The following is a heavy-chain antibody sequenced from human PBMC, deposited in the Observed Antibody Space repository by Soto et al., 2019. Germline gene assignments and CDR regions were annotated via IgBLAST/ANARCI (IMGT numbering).Heavy chain of an antibody. Sequence: ASVKVSCKASGYTFSGYHMHWVRQAPGQGLEWMGWINVYNGETNIAQKFQGRVAMTRDTSITTAYVELSRLRFDDTAVYFCAREGATRRPSRPAIGWLESWGQGTLVTVSS. CDR3: AREGATRRPSRPAIGWLES. J-gene: IGHJ5*01. CDR1: GYTFSGYH. D-gene: IGHD2-2*02. V-gene: IGHV1-2*02. CDR2: INVYNGET.